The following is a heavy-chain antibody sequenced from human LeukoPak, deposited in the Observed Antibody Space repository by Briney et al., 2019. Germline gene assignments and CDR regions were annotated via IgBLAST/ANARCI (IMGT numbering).Heavy chain of an antibody. CDR3: ARVWSHPMDV. CDR1: GYTFTSYG. Sequence: GASVKVSCKSSGYTFTSYGTIWVRQAPGQGLEWMGWISAYNGNTNYAQKLQGRVTTTTDTSTSTAYMELRSLRSDDTAVYYCARVWSHPMDVWGQGTTVTVSS. J-gene: IGHJ6*02. V-gene: IGHV1-18*01. CDR2: ISAYNGNT. D-gene: IGHD3-10*01.